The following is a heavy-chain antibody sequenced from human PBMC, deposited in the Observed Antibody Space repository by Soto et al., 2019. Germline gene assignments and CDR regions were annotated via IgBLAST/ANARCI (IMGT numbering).Heavy chain of an antibody. V-gene: IGHV3-9*01. Sequence: EVQLVESGGGLVQPGRSLRLSCAASGFTFDDYAMHWVRQAPGKGLEWVSGISLNSGSIGYADSVKGRFTISRDNAKNSLYLQMNSLRAEDTALYYCAKGEGGRRAAVAGHFDYWGQGTLVTVSS. CDR3: AKGEGGRRAAVAGHFDY. D-gene: IGHD6-19*01. CDR1: GFTFDDYA. J-gene: IGHJ4*02. CDR2: ISLNSGSI.